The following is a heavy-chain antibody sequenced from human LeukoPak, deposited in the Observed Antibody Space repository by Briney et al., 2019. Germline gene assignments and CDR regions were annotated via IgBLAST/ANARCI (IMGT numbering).Heavy chain of an antibody. J-gene: IGHJ4*02. CDR2: ISGSGGST. CDR1: GFTFSSYA. Sequence: GGSLRLSCAASGFTFSSYAMSWVRQAPGKGLEWVSAISGSGGSTYYADSAKGRFTISRDNSKNTLYLQMNSLRAEDTAVYYCAKVSDYDFWSGYPGDYWGQGTLVTVSS. CDR3: AKVSDYDFWSGYPGDY. V-gene: IGHV3-23*01. D-gene: IGHD3-3*01.